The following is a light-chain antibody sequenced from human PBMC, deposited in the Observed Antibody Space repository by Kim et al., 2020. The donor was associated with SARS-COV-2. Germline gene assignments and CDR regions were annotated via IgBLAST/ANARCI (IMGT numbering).Light chain of an antibody. V-gene: IGKV1-33*01. J-gene: IGKJ2*01. CDR3: QQYDFLPYT. Sequence: SASVGDRVTITCQASQDISNYLNWYQQKPGQSPKLLIYDASNLETGVPSRFSGSRSGTDFTFTISSLQPEDIAIYYCQQYDFLPYTFGQGTKLEI. CDR1: QDISNY. CDR2: DAS.